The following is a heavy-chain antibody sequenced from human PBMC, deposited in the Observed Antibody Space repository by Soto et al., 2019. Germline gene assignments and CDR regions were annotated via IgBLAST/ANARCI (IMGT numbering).Heavy chain of an antibody. J-gene: IGHJ6*01. V-gene: IGHV3-33*06. CDR2: IWYDGSNK. CDR3: AKDATVTTWRRYYYYYGMDI. Sequence: GKGLGWVAVIWYDGSNKYYADSVKGRFTISRDNSKNTLYLQMNSLRAEDTALYYCAKDATVTTWRRYYYYYGMDISGQAPT. D-gene: IGHD4-4*01.